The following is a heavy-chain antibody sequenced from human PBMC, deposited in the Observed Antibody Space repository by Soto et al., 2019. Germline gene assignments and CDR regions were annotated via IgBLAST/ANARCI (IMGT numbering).Heavy chain of an antibody. CDR1: GGSISSYY. CDR2: IYYSGST. D-gene: IGHD2-2*01. J-gene: IGHJ6*03. CDR3: ARHAYHLTYYYYYYMDV. Sequence: QVQLQESGPGLVKPSETLSLTCTVSGGSISSYYWSWIRQPPGKGLEWIGYIYYSGSTNYNPSLNSRVTISVDTSKNQFSLKLSSVTAADTAVYYCARHAYHLTYYYYYYMDVWGKGTTVTVSS. V-gene: IGHV4-59*08.